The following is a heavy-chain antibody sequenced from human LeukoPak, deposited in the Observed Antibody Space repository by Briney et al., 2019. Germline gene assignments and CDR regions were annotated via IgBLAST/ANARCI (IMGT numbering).Heavy chain of an antibody. Sequence: SETLSLTCTVSGGSISSYYWSWIRQPPGEGLEWIGYIYYSGSTNYNPSLRSRVTISVDTSKNQFSLKLSSVTAADTAVYYCARHGYSSSSNAFDIWGQGTMVTVSS. D-gene: IGHD6-6*01. J-gene: IGHJ3*02. CDR2: IYYSGST. CDR3: ARHGYSSSSNAFDI. CDR1: GGSISSYY. V-gene: IGHV4-59*08.